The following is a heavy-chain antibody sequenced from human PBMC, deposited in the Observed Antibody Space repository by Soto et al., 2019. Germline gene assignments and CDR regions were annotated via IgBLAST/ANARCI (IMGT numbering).Heavy chain of an antibody. CDR2: ISAYNGNT. CDR3: AREFSDYYGSGSYSNWFDP. CDR1: GYTFTSYG. J-gene: IGHJ5*02. D-gene: IGHD3-10*01. Sequence: QVQLVQSGAEVKKPGASVKVSCKASGYTFTSYGISWVRQAPGQGLEWMGWISAYNGNTNYAQKLQGRVTMTTDTATSTTYMALKSLRSADTAVYYCAREFSDYYGSGSYSNWFDPWGQGTLVTVSS. V-gene: IGHV1-18*01.